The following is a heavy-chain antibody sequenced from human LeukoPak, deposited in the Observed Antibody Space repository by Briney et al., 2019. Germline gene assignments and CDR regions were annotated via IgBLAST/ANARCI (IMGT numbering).Heavy chain of an antibody. D-gene: IGHD3-22*01. CDR1: GGSISSGDYY. CDR2: IYYSGST. Sequence: SETLSLTCTVSGGSISSGDYYWSWIRQPPGKGLEWIGYIYYSGSTYYNPSLKSRVTISVDTSKNQFSLKLSSVTATDTAVYYCARGVSMIVVVIHDWYFDLWGRGTLVTVSS. J-gene: IGHJ2*01. V-gene: IGHV4-30-4*01. CDR3: ARGVSMIVVVIHDWYFDL.